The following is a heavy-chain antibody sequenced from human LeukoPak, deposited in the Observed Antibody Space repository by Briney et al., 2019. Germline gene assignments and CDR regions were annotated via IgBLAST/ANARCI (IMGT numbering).Heavy chain of an antibody. Sequence: LSGGSLRLSCAASGFTFSSHAMSWVRQAPGKGLEWVSGTSGSGGWTYYADSVKGRFTISRDNSKNTLYLQMNSLRAEDTAVYYCAKSSDYGTFYYFDSWGQGTLVTVSS. D-gene: IGHD4-17*01. CDR3: AKSSDYGTFYYFDS. V-gene: IGHV3-23*01. CDR1: GFTFSSHA. J-gene: IGHJ4*02. CDR2: TSGSGGWT.